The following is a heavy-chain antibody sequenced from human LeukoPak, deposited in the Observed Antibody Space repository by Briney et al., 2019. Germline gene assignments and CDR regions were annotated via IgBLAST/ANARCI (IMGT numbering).Heavy chain of an antibody. V-gene: IGHV3-30*02. J-gene: IGHJ5*02. CDR2: IQYDGDNK. CDR1: GFTFSSYG. CDR3: ATEQLGAHDL. Sequence: GGSLRLSCAASGFTFSSYGMHWVRQAPGKGLEGVAFIQYDGDNKYYADSMKGRFTISRDNSKNTLYLQMHSLRAEDTAVYYCATEQLGAHDLWGQGTLVTVSS. D-gene: IGHD1-1*01.